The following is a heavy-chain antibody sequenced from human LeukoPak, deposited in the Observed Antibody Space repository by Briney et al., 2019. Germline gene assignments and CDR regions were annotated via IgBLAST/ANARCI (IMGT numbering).Heavy chain of an antibody. D-gene: IGHD3-22*01. J-gene: IGHJ4*02. CDR3: ARVAYDTTGYFVTD. V-gene: IGHV4-31*11. CDR2: IYYSGSA. Sequence: SETLSLTCAVSGASISSGGYYWSWIRQHPGKGLEWIGYIYYSGSAYYNPSLKSRVSTSVDTSKNQFSLRLTSVTAADTAVYYCARVAYDTTGYFVTDWGQGTLVTVSS. CDR1: GASISSGGYY.